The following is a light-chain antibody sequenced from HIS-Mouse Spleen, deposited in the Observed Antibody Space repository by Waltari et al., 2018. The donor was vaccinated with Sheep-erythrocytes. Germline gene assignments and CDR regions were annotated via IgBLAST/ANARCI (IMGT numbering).Light chain of an antibody. Sequence: AIQMTQSPSSLSASVGDRVTITCRASQGIGNDLGWYQQKPGKAPKLLIYAASSLQSGVPSRFNGSGSGTDFTLTISSLQPEDFATYYCLQDYNYPWTFGQGTKVEIK. CDR1: QGIGND. CDR2: AAS. J-gene: IGKJ1*01. V-gene: IGKV1-6*01. CDR3: LQDYNYPWT.